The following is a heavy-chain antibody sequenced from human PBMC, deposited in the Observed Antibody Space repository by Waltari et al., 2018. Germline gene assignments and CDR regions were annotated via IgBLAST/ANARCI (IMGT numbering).Heavy chain of an antibody. CDR3: ARGLSSSWFGMDV. D-gene: IGHD6-13*01. J-gene: IGHJ6*02. CDR2: MNTESGNT. V-gene: IGHV1-8*01. Sequence: QVQLVQSGAEVKKPGASVKVSCKASGYLFTSHDINWVRQATGKGPGWLGWMNTESGNTGYAKKFQGRVTMTRDTSTTTAYMELSSLRSDDTAVYFCARGLSSSWFGMDVWGQGTAVTVSS. CDR1: GYLFTSHD.